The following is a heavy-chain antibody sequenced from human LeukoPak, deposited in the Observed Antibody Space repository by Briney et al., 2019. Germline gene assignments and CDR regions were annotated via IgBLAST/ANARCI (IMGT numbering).Heavy chain of an antibody. D-gene: IGHD6-13*01. J-gene: IGHJ4*02. V-gene: IGHV1-18*01. Sequence: GASVKVSCKASGYTFTSYGISWVRQAPGQGLEWMGWISAYNGNTNYAQKLQGRVTMTTDTSTSTAYMELRSLRSDDTAVYYCASSKYSSSWYRPGFDYWGQGTLVTVSS. CDR2: ISAYNGNT. CDR3: ASSKYSSSWYRPGFDY. CDR1: GYTFTSYG.